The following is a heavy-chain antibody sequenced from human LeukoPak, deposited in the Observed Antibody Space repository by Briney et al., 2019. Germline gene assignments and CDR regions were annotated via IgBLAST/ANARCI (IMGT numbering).Heavy chain of an antibody. D-gene: IGHD5-24*01. V-gene: IGHV3-30-3*01. CDR1: GFTFSSYA. Sequence: PGGSLRLSCAASGFTFSSYAMHWVRQAPGKGLEWVAVISYDGSSKYYADSVKGRFTISRDNSKNTLYLQMNSLRAEDTAVYYCARDGRWLQWAKWYFDYWGQGTLVTVSS. CDR3: ARDGRWLQWAKWYFDY. CDR2: ISYDGSSK. J-gene: IGHJ4*02.